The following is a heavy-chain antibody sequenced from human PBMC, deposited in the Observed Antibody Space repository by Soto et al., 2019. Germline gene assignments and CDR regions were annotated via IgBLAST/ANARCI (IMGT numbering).Heavy chain of an antibody. CDR1: GFTFSDHY. CDR2: IRNKTKGYTT. CDR3: VRRYSSGWYSDPLDY. J-gene: IGHJ4*01. D-gene: IGHD6-19*01. V-gene: IGHV3-72*01. Sequence: PGGSLRLSCAASGFTFSDHYMDWVRQAPGRGLEWVGRIRNKTKGYTTDYVVSVKGRFTISRDDSENSLYLHMNSLKSEDTAVYYCVRRYSSGWYSDPLDYWGHGTLVTVSS.